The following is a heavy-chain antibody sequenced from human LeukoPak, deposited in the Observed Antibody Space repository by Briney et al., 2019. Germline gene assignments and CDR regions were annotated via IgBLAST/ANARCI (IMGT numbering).Heavy chain of an antibody. Sequence: PGGSLRLSCAASGFTFSSYAMNWVRQAPGKGLEWISSISGSGDNTYYADSVKGRFTISRDNSKNTLYLQMNSLRAEDTAVYYCARVSSSWTTYYFDYWGQGTLVTVSS. J-gene: IGHJ4*02. V-gene: IGHV3-23*01. CDR3: ARVSSSWTTYYFDY. D-gene: IGHD6-13*01. CDR1: GFTFSSYA. CDR2: ISGSGDNT.